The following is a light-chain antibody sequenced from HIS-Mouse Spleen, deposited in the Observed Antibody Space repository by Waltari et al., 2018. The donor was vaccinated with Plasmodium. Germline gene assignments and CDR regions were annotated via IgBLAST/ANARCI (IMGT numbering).Light chain of an antibody. J-gene: IGKJ1*01. CDR1: QSVSSSY. CDR3: QQYGSSSWT. V-gene: IGKV3-20*01. CDR2: VAS. Sequence: EIVLTQSPGTLSLSPGERATISCRASQSVSSSYLAWYQQKPGQAPRLLIYVASSRATGIPDRFSGSGSGTDFTLTISRLEPEDFAVYYCQQYGSSSWTFGQGTKVEIK.